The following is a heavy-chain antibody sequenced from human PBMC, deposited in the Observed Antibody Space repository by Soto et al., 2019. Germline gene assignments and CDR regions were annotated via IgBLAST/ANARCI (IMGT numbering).Heavy chain of an antibody. V-gene: IGHV1-18*01. J-gene: IGHJ6*02. Sequence: ASVKVSCKASGYTFTSYGISWVRQAPGQGLEWMGWISAYNGNTNYAQKLQGRVTMTTDTSTSTAYMELRSLRSDDTAVYYCAKDSSRVWCRELLYFHYYGMDVWGQGTTVTVSS. CDR3: AKDSSRVWCRELLYFHYYGMDV. CDR2: ISAYNGNT. CDR1: GYTFTSYG. D-gene: IGHD3-10*01.